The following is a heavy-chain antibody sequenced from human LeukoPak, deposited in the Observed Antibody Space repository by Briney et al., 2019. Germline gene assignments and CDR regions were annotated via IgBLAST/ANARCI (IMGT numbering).Heavy chain of an antibody. CDR3: ARDKDYDYVWAH. D-gene: IGHD3-16*01. V-gene: IGHV3-74*01. Sequence: GGSLRLSCAASGFTFSNYWMHWVRHAPGKGLVWVSRIYNDGSSTSYADSVKGRFTISRDNAKSTLYLQMNSLRAEDTAVYYCARDKDYDYVWAHWGQGTLVTVSS. CDR1: GFTFSNYW. CDR2: IYNDGSST. J-gene: IGHJ4*02.